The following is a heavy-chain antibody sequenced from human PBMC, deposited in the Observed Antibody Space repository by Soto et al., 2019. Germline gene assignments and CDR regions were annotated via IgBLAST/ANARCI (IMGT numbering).Heavy chain of an antibody. CDR3: ARHPAFPYYDFWSGSWFDP. Sequence: PGESLKISCKGSGYSFTSYWIGWVRQMPGKGLEWMGIIYPGDSDTRYSPSFQGQVTISADKSISTAYLQWSSLKASDTAMYCCARHPAFPYYDFWSGSWFDPWGHGTLVIVSS. CDR1: GYSFTSYW. CDR2: IYPGDSDT. J-gene: IGHJ5*02. V-gene: IGHV5-51*01. D-gene: IGHD3-3*01.